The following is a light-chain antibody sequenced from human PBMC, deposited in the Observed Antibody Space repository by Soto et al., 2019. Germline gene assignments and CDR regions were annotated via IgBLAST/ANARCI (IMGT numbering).Light chain of an antibody. J-gene: IGKJ1*01. V-gene: IGKV3-20*01. Sequence: EIVLTQSPGTLSLSPGERATLSCRASQSVDSTYLTWYQQKPGQAPRLLIYGASGRATGIPDRFSGSGSGTDFTLTISSLQPEDFATYYCQQSYTRTFGQGTKVDIK. CDR2: GAS. CDR1: QSVDSTY. CDR3: QQSYTRT.